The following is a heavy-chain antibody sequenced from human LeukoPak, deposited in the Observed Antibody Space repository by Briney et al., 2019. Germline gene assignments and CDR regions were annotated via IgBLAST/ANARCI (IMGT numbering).Heavy chain of an antibody. V-gene: IGHV3-21*01. CDR1: GGSFSGYY. D-gene: IGHD3-10*01. CDR2: ISSSSSYI. J-gene: IGHJ4*02. CDR3: ARDAAYYGSGSYYKPEY. Sequence: ETLSLTCAVYGGSFSGYYWTWIRQAPGKGLEWVSSISSSSSYIYYADSVKGRFTISRDNAKNSLYLQMNSLRAEDTAVYYCARDAAYYGSGSYYKPEYWGQGTLVTVSS.